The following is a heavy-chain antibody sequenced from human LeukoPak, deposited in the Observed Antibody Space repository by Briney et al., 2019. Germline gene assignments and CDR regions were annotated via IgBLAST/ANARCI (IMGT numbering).Heavy chain of an antibody. V-gene: IGHV1-2*02. J-gene: IGHJ5*02. CDR1: GYTFTGYY. CDR2: INPNSGGT. CDR3: ARDPYDYVWGSYHNWFDP. Sequence: ASVKVSCKASGYTFTGYYMHWVRQAPGQGLEWMGWINPNSGGTNYAQKFQGRVTMTRDTSTSTVYMELSSLRSEDTAVYYCARDPYDYVWGSYHNWFDPWGQGTLVTVSS. D-gene: IGHD3-16*02.